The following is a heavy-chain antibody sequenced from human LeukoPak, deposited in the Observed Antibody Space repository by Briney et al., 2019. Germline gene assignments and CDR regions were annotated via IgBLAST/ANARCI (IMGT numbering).Heavy chain of an antibody. CDR2: INPNSGDT. CDR1: GYTFTDYY. J-gene: IGHJ4*02. D-gene: IGHD2-2*01. V-gene: IGHV1-2*02. CDR3: ARDFRYCSSTSCYEGYYFDY. Sequence: ASVKVSCKASGYTFTDYYMHWVRQAPGQGFEWMGWINPNSGDTNYAQKFQGRVTMTRDTSISTAHMELSRLRSDDTAVYYCARDFRYCSSTSCYEGYYFDYWGQGTLVTVSS.